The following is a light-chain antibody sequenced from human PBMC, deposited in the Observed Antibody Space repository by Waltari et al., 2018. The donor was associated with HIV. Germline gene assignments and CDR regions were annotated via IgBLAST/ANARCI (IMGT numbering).Light chain of an antibody. V-gene: IGLV2-14*01. J-gene: IGLJ2*01. CDR2: EVR. Sequence: QSALTQPASVSGSPGQSITISCTGTSRYVGGYNFVSWFQHHPGKAPKVMIYEVRNRPSGVSNRFSGSKSGNTAALTISGLQAEDEADYYCSSYTSSSTLVFGGGTKLTVL. CDR3: SSYTSSSTLV. CDR1: SRYVGGYNF.